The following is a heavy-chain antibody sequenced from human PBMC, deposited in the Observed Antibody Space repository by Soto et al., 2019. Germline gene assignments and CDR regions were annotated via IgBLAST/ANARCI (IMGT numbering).Heavy chain of an antibody. J-gene: IGHJ5*02. Sequence: PXVSLRLSCAASGFSFSNYAMSWVRQAPGKGLEWVSTVSSSGGTTYFADSVKGRFTISRDNSRNTVHLQMNSLRAEDTAVYFCAKVRPSTHCTAGNCYRRFDPWGQRTLVTVSS. V-gene: IGHV3-23*01. CDR3: AKVRPSTHCTAGNCYRRFDP. D-gene: IGHD2-8*02. CDR1: GFSFSNYA. CDR2: VSSSGGTT.